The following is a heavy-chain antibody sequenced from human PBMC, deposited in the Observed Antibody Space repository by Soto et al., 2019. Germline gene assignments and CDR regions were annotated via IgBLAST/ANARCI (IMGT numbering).Heavy chain of an antibody. CDR3: TSDFDFLPHDVFDI. V-gene: IGHV3-15*01. CDR1: GFTFSNAW. Sequence: GGSLRLSCAASGFTFSNAWMSWVRQAPGKGLEWVGRIKSKTDGGTTDYAAHVKGRFTISRADSKNTLYLQMNSLKTEATAVHYCTSDFDFLPHDVFDIWGQWTMVTLSS. CDR2: IKSKTDGGTT. D-gene: IGHD3-9*01. J-gene: IGHJ3*02.